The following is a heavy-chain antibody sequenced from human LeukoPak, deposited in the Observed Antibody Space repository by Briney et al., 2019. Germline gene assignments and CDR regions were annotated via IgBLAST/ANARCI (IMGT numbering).Heavy chain of an antibody. Sequence: SETLSLTCAVYSGSFSGYYWSWIRQPPGKGLEWIGEINHSGSTNYNPSLKSRVTISVDTSKNQFSLKLSSVTAADTAVYYCARDSGRYFDWLLPQGSAFDIWGQGTMVTVSS. CDR3: ARDSGRYFDWLLPQGSAFDI. D-gene: IGHD3-9*01. CDR1: SGSFSGYY. CDR2: INHSGST. V-gene: IGHV4-34*01. J-gene: IGHJ3*02.